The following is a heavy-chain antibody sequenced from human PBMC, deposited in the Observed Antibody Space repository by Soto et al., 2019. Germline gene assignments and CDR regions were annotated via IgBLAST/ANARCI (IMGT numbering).Heavy chain of an antibody. V-gene: IGHV4-39*01. CDR3: ARVGYGDYLDP. J-gene: IGHJ5*02. Sequence: SETLSLTCTVSGGSISSSSYYWGWIRQPPGKGLEWIGSIYYSGSTYYNPSLKSRVTISVDTSKNQFSLKLSSVTAADTAVYYCARVGYGDYLDPWGQGTLVTVSS. D-gene: IGHD4-17*01. CDR1: GGSISSSSYY. CDR2: IYYSGST.